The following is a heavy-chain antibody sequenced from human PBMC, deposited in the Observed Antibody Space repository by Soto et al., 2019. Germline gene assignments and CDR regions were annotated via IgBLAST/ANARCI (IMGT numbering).Heavy chain of an antibody. CDR1: VGSISSYY. CDR2: IYYSGIT. CDR3: ARGDSSSWYTSYYYYGMDV. D-gene: IGHD6-13*01. Sequence: SETLSLTCTVSVGSISSYYWSWIRQPPGKGLEWIGYIYYSGITNYNPSLKSRVTISVDTSKNQFSLKLSSVTAADTAVYCCARGDSSSWYTSYYYYGMDVWGQGTTVTVSS. J-gene: IGHJ6*02. V-gene: IGHV4-59*01.